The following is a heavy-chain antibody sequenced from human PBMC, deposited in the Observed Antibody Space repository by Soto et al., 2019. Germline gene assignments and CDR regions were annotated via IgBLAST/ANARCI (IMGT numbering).Heavy chain of an antibody. V-gene: IGHV1-3*01. J-gene: IGHJ4*02. D-gene: IGHD6-19*01. CDR3: ASIAVAGIDY. CDR2: INAGNGNT. Sequence: ASVKVSCKASGYTFTTYTMHWVRQAPGQRLEWMGWINAGNGNTKSSQKFQGRVTITRDTSTSTVYMELSSLRSEDTAVYYCASIAVAGIDYWGQETLVTVSS. CDR1: GYTFTTYT.